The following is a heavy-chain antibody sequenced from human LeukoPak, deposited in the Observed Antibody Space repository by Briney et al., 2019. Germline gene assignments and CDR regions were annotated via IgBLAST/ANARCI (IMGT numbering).Heavy chain of an antibody. CDR1: GFIFNNYG. D-gene: IGHD1-26*01. CDR2: IRYDGSKK. J-gene: IGHJ4*02. Sequence: GGSLRLSCAASGFIFNNYGFHWVRQAPGKGLEGVAFIRYDGSKKYYADSVKGRFTISRDNSKNTLSLQMSSLRAEDTAVYYCAKFATVGIKAPFDCWGQGALVTVSS. CDR3: AKFATVGIKAPFDC. V-gene: IGHV3-30*02.